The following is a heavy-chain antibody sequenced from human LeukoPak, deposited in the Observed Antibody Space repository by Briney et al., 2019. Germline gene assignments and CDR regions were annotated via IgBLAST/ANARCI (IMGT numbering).Heavy chain of an antibody. Sequence: PGGSLRLSCAASGFTFSDFYMNWVRQAPGKGLEWVSSISSSSSYIYYADSVKGRFTISRDNAKNSLYLQMNSLRAEDTAVYYCARDSTVGYWGQGTLVTVSS. D-gene: IGHD2-21*02. J-gene: IGHJ4*02. CDR2: ISSSSSYI. CDR1: GFTFSDFY. V-gene: IGHV3-21*01. CDR3: ARDSTVGY.